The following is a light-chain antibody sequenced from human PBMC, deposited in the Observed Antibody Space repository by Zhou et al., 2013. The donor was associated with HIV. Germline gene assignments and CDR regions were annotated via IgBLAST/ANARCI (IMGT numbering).Light chain of an antibody. CDR2: DAS. CDR3: QQYNNWPFT. CDR1: QSVSSN. Sequence: EIVMTQSPATLSVSPGERATLSCRASQSVSSNLAWYQQQPGQAPRLLIYDASNRATGIPARFSGSGSGTEFTLTISSLQSEDVGVYFCQQYNNWPFTFGGGTKVEIK. J-gene: IGKJ4*01. V-gene: IGKV3D-15*01.